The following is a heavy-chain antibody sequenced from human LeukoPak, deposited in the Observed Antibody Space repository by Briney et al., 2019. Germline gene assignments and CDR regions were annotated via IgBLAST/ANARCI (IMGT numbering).Heavy chain of an antibody. CDR3: ARDPHITMIRSYGMDV. Sequence: PGGSLRLSCAASGFTFSSYGMHWVRQAPGKGLEWVAKIKQDGSEKYYLDSVKGRFTISRDNAKNSLYLQMHSLRAEDTAVYYCARDPHITMIRSYGMDVWGQGTTVTVSS. CDR2: IKQDGSEK. V-gene: IGHV3-7*01. J-gene: IGHJ6*02. CDR1: GFTFSSYG. D-gene: IGHD3-10*01.